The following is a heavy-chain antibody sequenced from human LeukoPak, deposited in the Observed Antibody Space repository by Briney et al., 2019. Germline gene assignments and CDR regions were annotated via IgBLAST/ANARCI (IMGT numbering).Heavy chain of an antibody. CDR3: ARHRFASAVILDY. Sequence: SETLSLTCSVSGGAVSSFYRSWIRQSPGKGLEWIGYFYYSGSTKYNPSLKSRVTMSVDTSKNQLSLKLRPVTAADTAMYYCARHRFASAVILDYWGQGDLVTVSS. J-gene: IGHJ4*02. CDR2: FYYSGST. D-gene: IGHD2-21*02. V-gene: IGHV4-59*08. CDR1: GGAVSSFY.